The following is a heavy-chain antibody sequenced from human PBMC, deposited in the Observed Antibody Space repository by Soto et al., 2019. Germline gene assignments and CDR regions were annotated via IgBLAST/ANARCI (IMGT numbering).Heavy chain of an antibody. CDR1: GYSFTSYW. CDR2: IYPGDSDT. V-gene: IGHV5-51*01. J-gene: IGHJ6*02. Sequence: PGESLKISCKGSGYSFTSYWIGWVRQMPGKGLEWMGIIYPGDSDTRYSPSFQGQVTISADKSISTAYLQWSSLKASDTAMYYCARQDGIAVAGYYYYGMDVWGQGTTVTVSS. CDR3: ARQDGIAVAGYYYYGMDV. D-gene: IGHD6-19*01.